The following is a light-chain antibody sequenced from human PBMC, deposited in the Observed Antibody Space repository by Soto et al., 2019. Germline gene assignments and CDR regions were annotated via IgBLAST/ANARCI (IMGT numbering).Light chain of an antibody. CDR1: QSVSSSY. J-gene: IGKJ1*01. CDR3: QQYGSSLGT. CDR2: GAS. V-gene: IGKV3-20*01. Sequence: ETVSYQSSSTASLSPGERATLSCGASQSVSSSYLAWYQQKPGQAPRLLIYGASSRATGIPDRFSGSGSGTDFTLSISRLEPEDFAVYYCQQYGSSLGTFGQGTKVDVK.